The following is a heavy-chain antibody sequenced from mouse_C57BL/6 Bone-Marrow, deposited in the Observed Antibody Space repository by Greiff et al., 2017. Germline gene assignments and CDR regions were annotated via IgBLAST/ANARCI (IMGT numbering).Heavy chain of an antibody. CDR2: ISSGGSYT. V-gene: IGHV5-6*01. Sequence: EVKLVESGGDLVKPGGSLKLSCAASGFTFSSYGMSWVRQTPDKRLEWVATISSGGSYTYYPDSVKGRFTISRDNAKHTLYLQMSSLKSEDTAMYSCASGGQGAYWGQGTLVTVSA. D-gene: IGHD3-2*02. CDR1: GFTFSSYG. CDR3: ASGGQGAY. J-gene: IGHJ3*01.